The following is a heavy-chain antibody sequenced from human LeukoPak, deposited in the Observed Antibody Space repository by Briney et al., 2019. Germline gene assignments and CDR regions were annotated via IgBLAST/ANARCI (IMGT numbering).Heavy chain of an antibody. V-gene: IGHV4-4*09. CDR3: ARLGSYSDC. CDR2: IHSSGST. Sequence: PWETLSLTCTVSDGSISSYYWSWIRQPPGKGLEWIGYIHSSGSTHYNPSLRSRVVTSLDTSKNQFSLKLSSVTAADTAVYYCARLGSYSDCWGQGTLVTVSS. D-gene: IGHD1-26*01. CDR1: DGSISSYY. J-gene: IGHJ4*02.